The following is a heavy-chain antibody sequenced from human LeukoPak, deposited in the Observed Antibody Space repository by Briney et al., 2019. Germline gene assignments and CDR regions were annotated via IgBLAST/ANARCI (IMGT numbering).Heavy chain of an antibody. CDR3: ARDNGYCSGGSCYWNWFDP. Sequence: APVKVSCKASGGTFSSFTISWVRRAPGQGLEWMGRIIPILGIANYAQKFQGRVTITADKSTSTAYMELSSLRSEDTAVYYCARDNGYCSGGSCYWNWFDPWGQGTLVTVSS. V-gene: IGHV1-69*04. CDR2: IIPILGIA. CDR1: GGTFSSFT. J-gene: IGHJ5*02. D-gene: IGHD2-15*01.